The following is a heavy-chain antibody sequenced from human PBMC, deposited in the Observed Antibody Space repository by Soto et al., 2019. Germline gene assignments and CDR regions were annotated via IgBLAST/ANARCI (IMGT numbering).Heavy chain of an antibody. Sequence: GGSLRLSCAASGFTFSSYGMHWVRQAPGKGLEWVAVISYDGSNKYYADSVKGRFTISRDNSKNTLYLQMNSLRAEDTAVYYCAKVAVATTRNYFDYWGQGTLVTVSS. J-gene: IGHJ4*02. V-gene: IGHV3-30*18. CDR3: AKVAVATTRNYFDY. D-gene: IGHD5-12*01. CDR2: ISYDGSNK. CDR1: GFTFSSYG.